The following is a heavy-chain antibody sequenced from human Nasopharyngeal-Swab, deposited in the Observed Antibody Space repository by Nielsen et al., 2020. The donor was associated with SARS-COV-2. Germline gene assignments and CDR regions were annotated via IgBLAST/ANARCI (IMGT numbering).Heavy chain of an antibody. J-gene: IGHJ4*02. CDR1: GYTFTHYG. CDR2: INVDIGNT. Sequence: ASVKVSCKASGYTFTHYGIHWVRQAPRQRPEWMGWINVDIGNTKYSQKFQGRVTITRDTSASTAYMELSSLRSDDTAVYYYARPNRDTSGWHSYDSWGQGTLVTVSS. V-gene: IGHV1-3*01. CDR3: ARPNRDTSGWHSYDS. D-gene: IGHD6-19*01.